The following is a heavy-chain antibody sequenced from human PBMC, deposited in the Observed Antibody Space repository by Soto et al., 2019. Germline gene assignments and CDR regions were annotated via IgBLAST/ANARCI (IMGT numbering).Heavy chain of an antibody. D-gene: IGHD2-2*01. J-gene: IGHJ2*01. CDR3: AREGGLGYCSSTSCHDYWYFDL. V-gene: IGHV1-8*01. CDR1: RYTFTSYD. CDR2: MNPNSGNT. Sequence: QVQLVQSGAEVKKPGASVKVSCKASRYTFTSYDINWVRQATGQGLEWMGWMNPNSGNTGYAQKFQGRVTMTRNTSISTAYMELSSLRSEDTAVYYCAREGGLGYCSSTSCHDYWYFDLWGRGTLVTVSS.